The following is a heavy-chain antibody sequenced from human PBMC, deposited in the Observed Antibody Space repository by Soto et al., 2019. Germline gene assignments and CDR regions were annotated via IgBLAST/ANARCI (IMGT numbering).Heavy chain of an antibody. J-gene: IGHJ6*02. CDR3: ARGIRNYYGVDV. CDR1: GFTFSTYW. D-gene: IGHD5-18*01. CDR2: IKFDGSTT. Sequence: EVQLVESGGGLVQPGGSLRLSCVASGFTFSTYWMHWVRQAPRKGLVWVSRIKFDGSTTSYADSVKGRFTIPRDNAKNTVYLQMNSLGGEDTGVYYCARGIRNYYGVDVWGQGTTVTVSS. V-gene: IGHV3-74*01.